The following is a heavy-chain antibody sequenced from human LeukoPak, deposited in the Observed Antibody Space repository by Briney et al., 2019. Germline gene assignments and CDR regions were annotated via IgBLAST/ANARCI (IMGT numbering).Heavy chain of an antibody. Sequence: ASVKVSCKASGYTFTSFYMHWVRQAPGQGLEWMGIINPSGGSTSYAQKFQGRVTMTRDTSTTTVYMELSSLRSEDTAVYYCARDLASSGYYWDWGQGTLVTVSS. CDR1: GYTFTSFY. CDR2: INPSGGST. J-gene: IGHJ4*02. D-gene: IGHD3-22*01. CDR3: ARDLASSGYYWD. V-gene: IGHV1-46*01.